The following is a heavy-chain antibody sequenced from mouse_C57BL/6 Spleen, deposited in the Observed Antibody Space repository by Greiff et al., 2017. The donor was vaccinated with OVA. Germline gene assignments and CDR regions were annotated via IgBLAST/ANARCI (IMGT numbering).Heavy chain of an antibody. Sequence: VQLQQSGPELVKPGASVKISCKASGYSFTGYYMHWVKQSSEKSLEWIGEINPSTGGTSYNQKFKGKSTLTVDKSSSTAYMQLKSLTSEDSAVYYCANYYGSSLGGAMDYWGQGTTVTVSS. J-gene: IGHJ4*01. V-gene: IGHV1-43*01. CDR3: ANYYGSSLGGAMDY. CDR2: INPSTGGT. D-gene: IGHD1-1*01. CDR1: GYSFTGYY.